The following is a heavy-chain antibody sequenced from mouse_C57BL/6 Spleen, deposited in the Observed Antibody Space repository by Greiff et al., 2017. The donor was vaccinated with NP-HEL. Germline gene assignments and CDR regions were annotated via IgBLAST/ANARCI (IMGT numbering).Heavy chain of an antibody. J-gene: IGHJ2*01. Sequence: VQLQQSGAELVRPGASVTLSCKASGYTFTDYEMHWVKQTPVHGLEWIGAIDPETGGTAYNQKFKGKAILTADKSSSTAYMGLRSLTSEDSAVYYCTRGGSSTYYFDYWGQGTTLTVSS. CDR2: IDPETGGT. CDR1: GYTFTDYE. D-gene: IGHD1-1*01. V-gene: IGHV1-15*01. CDR3: TRGGSSTYYFDY.